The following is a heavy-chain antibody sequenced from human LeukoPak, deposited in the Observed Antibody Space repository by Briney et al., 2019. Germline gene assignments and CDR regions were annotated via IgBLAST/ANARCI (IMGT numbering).Heavy chain of an antibody. CDR1: GFTFSSYW. D-gene: IGHD6-19*01. CDR2: IRQDGSEK. CDR3: ARVSSGWYLNNFDY. V-gene: IGHV3-7*01. J-gene: IGHJ4*02. Sequence: PGGSLRLSCAASGFTFSSYWMSWVRQAPGKGLEWVANIRQDGSEKYYVDSVKGRFTISRDNAKNSLYLQMNSLRAEDTALYYCARVSSGWYLNNFDYWGQGTLVTVSP.